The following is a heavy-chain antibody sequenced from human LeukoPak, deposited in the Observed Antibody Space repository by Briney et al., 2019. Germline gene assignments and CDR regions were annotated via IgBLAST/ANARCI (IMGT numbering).Heavy chain of an antibody. CDR1: GYSISSSYY. Sequence: SETLSLTCAVSGYSISSSYYWAWTRPPPGKLLEWIGIIYHSGSTYYNPSLNSRVTISVDTSKNHFPLKLSSVTAAATAVYYCARCAAGGVVTEIDYWGQGTLVTVSS. CDR3: ARCAAGGVVTEIDY. CDR2: IYHSGST. J-gene: IGHJ4*02. D-gene: IGHD2-21*02. V-gene: IGHV4-38-2*01.